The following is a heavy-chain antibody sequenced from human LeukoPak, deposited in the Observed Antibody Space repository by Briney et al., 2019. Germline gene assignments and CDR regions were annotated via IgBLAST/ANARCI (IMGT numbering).Heavy chain of an antibody. CDR3: AKKAQYNGNYPLDY. Sequence: WVRQAPGKGXEXXSGTSDRGDYTYYADSVKGRFTISRDNSKNTLYLQMNSLRAEDTALYFCAKKAQYNGNYPLDYWGQGTLVTVSS. D-gene: IGHD1-26*01. CDR2: TSDRGDYT. J-gene: IGHJ4*02. V-gene: IGHV3-23*01.